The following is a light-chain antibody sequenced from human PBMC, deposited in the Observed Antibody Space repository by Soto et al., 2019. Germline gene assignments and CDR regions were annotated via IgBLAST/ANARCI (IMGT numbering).Light chain of an antibody. J-gene: IGKJ1*01. CDR3: QHYNSYLEA. CDR1: QTISSW. Sequence: DLQMTQSPSTLSGSVGDRVTITCRASQTISSWLAWYQQKPGKAPKLLIYKASTLKSGVPSRFSGSGSGTEFTRTISSLQPDDFATYYCQHYNSYLEACGQGTKVELK. V-gene: IGKV1-5*03. CDR2: KAS.